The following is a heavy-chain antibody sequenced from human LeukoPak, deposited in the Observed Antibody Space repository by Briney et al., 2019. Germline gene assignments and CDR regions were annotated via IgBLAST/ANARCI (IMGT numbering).Heavy chain of an antibody. J-gene: IGHJ6*03. D-gene: IGHD3-22*01. V-gene: IGHV1-8*01. CDR3: ARARPIRITMIVVVNYYYYMDV. Sequence: ASGKVCCYAAGYTFTSYDINWVRQATGPGLEWMGWRSLNSGNTGYAQKFQGRVTMTRNTSISTAYMELSSLRSQDTAVYYCARARPIRITMIVVVNYYYYMDVWGKGTTVTVSS. CDR2: RSLNSGNT. CDR1: GYTFTSYD.